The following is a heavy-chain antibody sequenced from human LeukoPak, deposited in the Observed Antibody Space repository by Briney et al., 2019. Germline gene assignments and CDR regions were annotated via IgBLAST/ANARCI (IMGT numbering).Heavy chain of an antibody. D-gene: IGHD2-15*01. J-gene: IGHJ4*02. CDR3: AKQSGYCSDGSCYFPY. V-gene: IGHV3-23*01. Sequence: GGSLRLSCAASGFTFSSSAMSWVRQAPGKGLEWVSAISNNGGYTYYADSVQGRFTISRDNSKSTLCLQMNSLRAEDTAVYYCAKQSGYCSDGSCYFPYWGQGTLVTVSS. CDR2: ISNNGGYT. CDR1: GFTFSSSA.